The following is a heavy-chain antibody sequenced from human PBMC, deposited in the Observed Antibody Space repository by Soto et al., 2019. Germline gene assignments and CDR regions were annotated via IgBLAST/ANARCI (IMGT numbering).Heavy chain of an antibody. CDR2: ISASGGNI. Sequence: GGSLRLSCVASGFIFSDYAMTWVRPAPGTGLEWVATISASGGNIEYTDSLKGRFTISRDNSKNTLYLQLSGLTADDTAVHYCAKVAGGLGYFDLWGRGTLVTVSS. CDR3: AKVAGGLGYFDL. V-gene: IGHV3-23*01. D-gene: IGHD3-16*01. J-gene: IGHJ2*01. CDR1: GFIFSDYA.